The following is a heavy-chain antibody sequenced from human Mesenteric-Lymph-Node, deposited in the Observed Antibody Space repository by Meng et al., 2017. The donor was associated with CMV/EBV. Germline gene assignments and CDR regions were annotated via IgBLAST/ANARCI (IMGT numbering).Heavy chain of an antibody. Sequence: QLELQRWGAGLLEASGTLSLTCAGYGGSFSGYYWSWNRHPPGKGLEWIGEINHSGSTNYNPSLKSRVTISVDTSKNQFSLKLSSVTAADTAVYYCARHQRWLKSEGGFNYWGQGTLVTVSS. V-gene: IGHV4-34*01. CDR1: GGSFSGYY. CDR3: ARHQRWLKSEGGFNY. CDR2: INHSGST. J-gene: IGHJ4*02. D-gene: IGHD4-23*01.